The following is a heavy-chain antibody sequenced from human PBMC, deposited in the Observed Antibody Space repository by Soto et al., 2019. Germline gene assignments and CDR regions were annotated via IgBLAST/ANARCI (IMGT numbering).Heavy chain of an antibody. CDR2: MSYDGSKK. CDR3: TKDTLRFRLSGGDADYYGLDV. CDR1: GFTFSSFG. D-gene: IGHD4-17*01. J-gene: IGHJ6*02. V-gene: IGHV3-30*18. Sequence: QGQLVESGGGVVQTGRSLRLSCEASGFTFSSFGMHWVRQAPGKGLEWVAVMSYDGSKKYYVDSVKGRFTISRDNSKNPLYMQMNNLRPEDTAVYFCTKDTLRFRLSGGDADYYGLDVWGQGTTVIVSS.